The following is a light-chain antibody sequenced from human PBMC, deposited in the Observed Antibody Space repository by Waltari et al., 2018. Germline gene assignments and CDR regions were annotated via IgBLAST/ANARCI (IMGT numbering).Light chain of an antibody. Sequence: QSALTQPAAVSGSPGQSITIPCTVPTSDVGGFNYVPWYQQHPGKAPKLLIFDVSSRYSGVSDRFSGSKSGNTASLTISGLQPEDEGEYYCTSYTVINTVIFGGGTLLTVL. CDR1: TSDVGGFNY. CDR3: TSYTVINTVI. J-gene: IGLJ2*01. CDR2: DVS. V-gene: IGLV2-14*03.